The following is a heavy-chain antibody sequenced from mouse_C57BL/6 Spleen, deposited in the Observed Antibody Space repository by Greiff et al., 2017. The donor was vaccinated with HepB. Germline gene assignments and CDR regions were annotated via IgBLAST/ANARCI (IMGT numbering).Heavy chain of an antibody. CDR3: ARGTLFDY. Sequence: EVQLVESGPGLVKPSQSLFLTCSVTGYSITSGYYWNWIRQFPGNKLEWMGYISYDGSNNYNPSLKNRISITRDTSKNQFFLKLNSVTTEDTATYYCARGTLFDYWGQGTTLTVSS. CDR2: ISYDGSN. V-gene: IGHV3-6*01. CDR1: GYSITSGYY. J-gene: IGHJ2*01.